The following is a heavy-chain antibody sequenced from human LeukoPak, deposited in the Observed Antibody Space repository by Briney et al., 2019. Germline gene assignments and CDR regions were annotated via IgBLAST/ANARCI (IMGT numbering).Heavy chain of an antibody. V-gene: IGHV1-69*01. J-gene: IGHJ4*02. D-gene: IGHD1-26*01. CDR3: ARGVVGAVGDFDY. CDR1: GGTFSSYA. Sequence: SVKVSCKASGGTFSSYAISWVRQAPGQGLEWMGGTIPIFGTANYAQKFQGRVTITADESTSTAYMELSSLRSEDTAVYYCARGVVGAVGDFDYWGQGTLVTVSS. CDR2: TIPIFGTA.